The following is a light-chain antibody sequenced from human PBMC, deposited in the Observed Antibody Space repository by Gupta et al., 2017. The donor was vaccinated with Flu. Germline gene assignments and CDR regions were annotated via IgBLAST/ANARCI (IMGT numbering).Light chain of an antibody. CDR1: KLGDRY. V-gene: IGLV3-1*01. Sequence: GQTDSITGSGEKLGDRYACWYQQKPGQSPVLVIYQDNKRPSGIPERFSGSNSGNMATLTISGTQVVDEADYFCQAWDSTSDHWVFGGGTKLTVL. J-gene: IGLJ3*02. CDR2: QDN. CDR3: QAWDSTSDHWV.